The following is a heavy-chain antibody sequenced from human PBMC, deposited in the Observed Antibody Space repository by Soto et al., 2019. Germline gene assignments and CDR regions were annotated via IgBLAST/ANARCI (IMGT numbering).Heavy chain of an antibody. CDR3: AAFIVVVPAAMPVFDAFDI. J-gene: IGHJ3*02. Sequence: ASVKVSCKVSGYTLTELSMHWVRQAPGKGLEWMGGFDPEDGETIYAQKFQGRVTMTEETSTDTAYMELSSLRSEDTAVYYCAAFIVVVPAAMPVFDAFDIWGQGTMVTVSS. D-gene: IGHD2-2*01. V-gene: IGHV1-24*01. CDR1: GYTLTELS. CDR2: FDPEDGET.